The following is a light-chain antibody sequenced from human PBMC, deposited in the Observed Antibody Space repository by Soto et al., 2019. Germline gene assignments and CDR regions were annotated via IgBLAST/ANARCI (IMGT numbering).Light chain of an antibody. CDR1: QSVSSY. Sequence: EVVMTQSPATLSVSPGERATLSCMASQSVSSYLAWYQQKPGQAPRLLIYDASNRATGIPARFSGSGSGTDFTLTINSLEPEDSAVYYCQQRSNWPSITFGQGTRPQI. CDR2: DAS. CDR3: QQRSNWPSIT. V-gene: IGKV3-11*01. J-gene: IGKJ5*01.